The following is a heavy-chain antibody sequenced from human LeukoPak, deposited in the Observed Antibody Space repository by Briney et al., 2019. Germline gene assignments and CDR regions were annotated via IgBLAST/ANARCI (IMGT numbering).Heavy chain of an antibody. CDR3: ARDSTYATMIVVVTPPDY. CDR1: GYTFTGYY. CDR2: INPNSGGT. V-gene: IGHV1-2*02. Sequence: GASVKVSCKASGYTFTGYYMHWVRQAPGQGLEWMGWINPNSGGTNYAQKFQGRVTMTRDTSISTAYMELSRLRSDDTAVYYCARDSTYATMIVVVTPPDYWGQGTLVTVSS. D-gene: IGHD3-22*01. J-gene: IGHJ4*02.